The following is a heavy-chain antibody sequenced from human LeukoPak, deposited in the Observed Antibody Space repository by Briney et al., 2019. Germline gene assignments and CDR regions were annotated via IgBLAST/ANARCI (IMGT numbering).Heavy chain of an antibody. CDR1: GRALNNYS. Sequence: GRSLRPSCSPSGRALNNYSLRWCRHDPGKRLEWVSAMSGAGYHTYYAASDKTYYADSVKGRFTISRDNSKSTVYLHMNNLRLEDTAIYYCAKGAAIDHWGQGTLVTVSS. CDR3: AKGAAIDH. V-gene: IGHV3-23*01. J-gene: IGHJ4*02. CDR2: MSGAGYHT.